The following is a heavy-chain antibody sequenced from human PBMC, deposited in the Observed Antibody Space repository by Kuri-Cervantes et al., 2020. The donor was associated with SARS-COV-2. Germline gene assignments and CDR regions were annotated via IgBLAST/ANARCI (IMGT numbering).Heavy chain of an antibody. CDR2: ISAYNGNT. Sequence: ASVKVSCKASGYTFTSYGISWVRQAPGQGLEWMGWISAYNGNTNYAQKLQGRVTMATDTSTSTAYMELRSLRSDDTAVYYCARDKDFWSGPGVNWFDPWGQGILVTVSS. D-gene: IGHD3-3*01. J-gene: IGHJ5*02. CDR1: GYTFTSYG. V-gene: IGHV1-18*01. CDR3: ARDKDFWSGPGVNWFDP.